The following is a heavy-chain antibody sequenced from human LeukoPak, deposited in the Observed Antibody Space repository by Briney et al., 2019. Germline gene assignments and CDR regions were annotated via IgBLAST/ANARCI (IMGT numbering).Heavy chain of an antibody. CDR2: IYTSGST. J-gene: IGHJ4*02. V-gene: IGHV4-61*02. Sequence: SETLSLTCTVSGGSISSGSYYWSWIRQPAGKGLEWIGRIYTSGSTNYNPSLKSRVTISVDTSKNQFSLKLSSVTAADTAVYYCARAWIAVAGPGTSDYWGQGTLVMVSS. CDR3: ARAWIAVAGPGTSDY. D-gene: IGHD6-19*01. CDR1: GGSISSGSYY.